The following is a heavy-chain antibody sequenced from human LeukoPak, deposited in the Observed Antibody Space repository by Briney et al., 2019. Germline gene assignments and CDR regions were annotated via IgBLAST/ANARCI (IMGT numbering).Heavy chain of an antibody. CDR3: ARGGVYGSGLYYCYYYMDV. J-gene: IGHJ6*03. CDR1: GGSFSGYY. Sequence: PSETLSLTCAVYGGSFSGYYWSWIRQPPGKGLEWIGEINHSGSTNYNPSLKSRVTISVDTSKNQFSLKLSSVTAADTAVYYCARGGVYGSGLYYCYYYMDVWGKGTTVTVSS. D-gene: IGHD3-10*01. V-gene: IGHV4-34*01. CDR2: INHSGST.